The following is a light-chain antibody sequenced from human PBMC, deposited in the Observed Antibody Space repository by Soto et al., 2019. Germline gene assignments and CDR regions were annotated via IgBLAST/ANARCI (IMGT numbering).Light chain of an antibody. CDR1: QSVGSD. CDR2: GAS. Sequence: EMVMTQSPATLSVSLGERATLSCRASQSVGSDIAWYQQTPGQAPRLLIYGASTRATGIPARFSGSGSGTEFTLTISSLQSEDFAVYYCQQYKDWPTFGQGTKVEIK. V-gene: IGKV3-15*01. J-gene: IGKJ1*01. CDR3: QQYKDWPT.